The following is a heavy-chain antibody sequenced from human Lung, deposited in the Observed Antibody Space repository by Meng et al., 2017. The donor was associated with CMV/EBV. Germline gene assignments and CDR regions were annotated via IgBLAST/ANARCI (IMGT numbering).Heavy chain of an antibody. Sequence: SXTLSLXCSVSGGSVISGSYYWSWIRQSPGKGLQWIGYIHNSGSTKYNPSLKSRVTISVDTPKNQFSLRLRFVTAADTAVYYCARDVGYCSDGSCSDYWGQGTXVHVSS. D-gene: IGHD2-15*01. J-gene: IGHJ4*02. CDR1: GGSVISGSYY. CDR2: IHNSGST. V-gene: IGHV4-61*01. CDR3: ARDVGYCSDGSCSDY.